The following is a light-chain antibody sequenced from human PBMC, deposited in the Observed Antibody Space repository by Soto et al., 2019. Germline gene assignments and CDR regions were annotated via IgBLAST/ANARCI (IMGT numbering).Light chain of an antibody. V-gene: IGKV2D-29*01. CDR3: MQSIQFPFT. Sequence: DIVMTQTPLSLSVTPGQPASISCKSSQSLLHSDGKTYLYWYLQKPGQTLQLLIYEVFNRFSGVPDRFSGSGSGTDFTLKISRVEAEDVGVYYCMQSIQFPFTVGPGTKVDIK. J-gene: IGKJ3*01. CDR2: EVF. CDR1: QSLLHSDGKTY.